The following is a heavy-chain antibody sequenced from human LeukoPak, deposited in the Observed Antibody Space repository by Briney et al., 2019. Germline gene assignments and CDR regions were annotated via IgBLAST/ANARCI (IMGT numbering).Heavy chain of an antibody. CDR3: ATDPVGYCSANGCYSVDY. CDR1: GYTLTELS. J-gene: IGHJ4*02. CDR2: FDPEDAET. D-gene: IGHD2-15*01. V-gene: IGHV1-24*01. Sequence: GASVKVSCKVSGYTLTELSMHWVRQPPGKGLGWMGGFDPEDAETVYAQKFQGRLTMTEDTSTDTAYMELSSLRSDDTAVYYCATDPVGYCSANGCYSVDYWGQGTLVTVSS.